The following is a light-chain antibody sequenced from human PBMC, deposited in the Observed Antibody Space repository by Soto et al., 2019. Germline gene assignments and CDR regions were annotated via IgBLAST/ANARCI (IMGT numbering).Light chain of an antibody. J-gene: IGLJ2*01. Sequence: QSVLTQPPSVSGAPGPRVTISCTGSISNIGAGYDVHWYQQLPGTAPKLLIYANSNRPSGVPDGFSGSKSGTSASLAITGLQAGDEADYYCESYDSSLSGSVVFGGGTKLTVL. V-gene: IGLV1-40*01. CDR1: ISNIGAGYD. CDR3: ESYDSSLSGSVV. CDR2: ANS.